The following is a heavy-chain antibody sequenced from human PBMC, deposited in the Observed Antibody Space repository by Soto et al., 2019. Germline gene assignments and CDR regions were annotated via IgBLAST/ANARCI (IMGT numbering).Heavy chain of an antibody. Sequence: ESGGGLVEPGGSLRLSCAASGFSVGDNYMTWIRQAPGKGLEWLSYSSSSGGYTNYADSVKGRFTISRDNAKNSLYLQMDSLRAEDTAVYFCARSSGRRHVFTFDYGLDVWGQGTTVTVSS. J-gene: IGHJ6*02. CDR3: ARSSGRRHVFTFDYGLDV. CDR1: GFSVGDNY. D-gene: IGHD3-16*01. V-gene: IGHV3-11*06. CDR2: SSSSGGYT.